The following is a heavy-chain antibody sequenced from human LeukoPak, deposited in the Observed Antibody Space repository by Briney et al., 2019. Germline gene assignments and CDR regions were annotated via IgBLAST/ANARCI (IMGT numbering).Heavy chain of an antibody. J-gene: IGHJ4*02. CDR3: ARRSSSEF. V-gene: IGHV5-51*01. D-gene: IGHD6-6*01. CDR2: INPGNSDT. Sequence: GESLKISCKGSGYSFSNYWIGWVRQMPGKGLVWMAIINPGNSDTKYNPAFQGQVTISADKSISTAYLQWGSLKASDSAMYYCARRSSSEFWGQGTLVTVSS. CDR1: GYSFSNYW.